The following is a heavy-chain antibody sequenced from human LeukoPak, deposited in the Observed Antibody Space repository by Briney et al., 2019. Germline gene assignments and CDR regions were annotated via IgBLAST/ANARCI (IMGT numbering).Heavy chain of an antibody. J-gene: IGHJ4*02. CDR2: INRDGSNT. V-gene: IGHV3-74*01. CDR1: GFTFNNYW. D-gene: IGHD3-10*01. Sequence: GGSLRLSCAASGFTFNNYWMHWVRQAPGKGLVWVSRINRDGSNTDYTDSVKGRFTISRDNAKNTLYLQMNSLSAEDTAVYYCAREETMGYWGQGTLVTVSS. CDR3: AREETMGY.